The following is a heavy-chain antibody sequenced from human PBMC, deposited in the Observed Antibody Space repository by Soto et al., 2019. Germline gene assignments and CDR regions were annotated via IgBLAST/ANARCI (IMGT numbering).Heavy chain of an antibody. CDR2: IIPVFHTA. Sequence: QEQLVQSGAEVKKPGSSVKVSCKASGGLFSSYPISWVRQVPGQGLEWMGGIIPVFHTAYYTQRSQGRVTITADESTNTAYMELSSLRSEDTAIYYCARGGSGYTWFNEFWGQGTLVTVSS. J-gene: IGHJ4*02. V-gene: IGHV1-69*01. CDR1: GGLFSSYP. CDR3: ARGGSGYTWFNEF. D-gene: IGHD3-22*01.